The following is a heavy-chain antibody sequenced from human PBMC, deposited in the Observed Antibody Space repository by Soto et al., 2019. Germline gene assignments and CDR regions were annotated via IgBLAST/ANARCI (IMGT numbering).Heavy chain of an antibody. V-gene: IGHV3-33*01. J-gene: IGHJ1*01. CDR2: IWYDGSNK. CDR1: GFTFSSYG. CDR3: AREPNYYDSSGYYPFEYFQH. D-gene: IGHD3-22*01. Sequence: QVQLVESGGGVVQPGRSLRLSCAASGFTFSSYGMHWVRQAPGKGLEWVAVIWYDGSNKYYADSVKGRFTISRDNSKNTLDLQLNSLRAEDTAVYYCAREPNYYDSSGYYPFEYFQHLGQGMLVTVSS.